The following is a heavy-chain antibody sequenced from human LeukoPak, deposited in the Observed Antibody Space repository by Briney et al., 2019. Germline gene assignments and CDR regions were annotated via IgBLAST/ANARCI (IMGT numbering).Heavy chain of an antibody. CDR3: ARGPGGSWPRPPYTLYYVRLV. CDR1: GGSISISY. V-gene: IGHV4-59*08. CDR2: IYYRGST. Sequence: SETLSLTCAFSGGSISISYWSSIPQPPGKGLEWIGYIYYRGSTNYNPSLKSRVTISVDTSKNQFSLRLSSVTAADTAVYYCARGPGGSWPRPPYTLYYVRLVWGRGTTVTVSS. D-gene: IGHD3-10*01. J-gene: IGHJ6*02.